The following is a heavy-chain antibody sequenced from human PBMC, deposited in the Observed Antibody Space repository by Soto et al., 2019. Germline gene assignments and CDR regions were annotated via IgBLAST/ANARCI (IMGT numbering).Heavy chain of an antibody. Sequence: QVQLVDSGGGVVQPGRSLRLSCAASGFIFSTYAMHWVRQAPGKGLEWVAVVSHDGTTVHFADSVKGRYTISRDNSKNTLYLQINSLRPEDTAIYYCAKGYYISGSWLPTFASWGQGTLVTVSS. CDR1: GFIFSTYA. CDR3: AKGYYISGSWLPTFAS. J-gene: IGHJ4*02. V-gene: IGHV3-30*18. D-gene: IGHD3-10*01. CDR2: VSHDGTTV.